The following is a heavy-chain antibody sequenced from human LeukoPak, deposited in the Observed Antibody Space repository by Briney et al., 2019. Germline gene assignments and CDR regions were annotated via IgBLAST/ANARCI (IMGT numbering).Heavy chain of an antibody. D-gene: IGHD3-10*01. Sequence: SVKVSCKASGGTFSSYAISWVRQAPGQGLEWMGRIIPILGIANYAQKFQGRVTITADKSTSTAYMELSSLRSEDTAVYYCARDSVGYYYGSGSPPYNWFDPWGQGTLVTVSS. CDR3: ARDSVGYYYGSGSPPYNWFDP. V-gene: IGHV1-69*04. CDR2: IIPILGIA. J-gene: IGHJ5*02. CDR1: GGTFSSYA.